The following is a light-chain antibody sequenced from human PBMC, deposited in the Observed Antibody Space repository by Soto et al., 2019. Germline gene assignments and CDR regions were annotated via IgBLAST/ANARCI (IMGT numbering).Light chain of an antibody. CDR2: GSS. V-gene: IGKV3-15*01. J-gene: IGKJ2*01. CDR1: QSVSSN. Sequence: EIVMTQSPATLSVSTGERATLSCRASQSVSSNLAWYQQNPGQAPRLLIYGSSTRAIGIPARFSGSGSGTEFTLTISSLQSEDSAVYYCQQYNNWPLYTFGQGTKLEIK. CDR3: QQYNNWPLYT.